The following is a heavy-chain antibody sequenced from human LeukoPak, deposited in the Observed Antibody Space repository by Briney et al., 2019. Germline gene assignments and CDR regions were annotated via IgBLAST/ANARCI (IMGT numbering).Heavy chain of an antibody. Sequence: PGGSLRLSCAASGFTFSSYTMSWVRQAPGKVLEWASTITTSDGNTYYADSVKGRFTVSRDNSKNTLFLQMNSLRAEDTAVYYCAKDGGLWVSAHWGDSWGRGTLVTVSS. CDR3: AKDGGLWVSAHWGDS. CDR2: ITTSDGNT. CDR1: GFTFSSYT. J-gene: IGHJ4*02. D-gene: IGHD2-15*01. V-gene: IGHV3-23*01.